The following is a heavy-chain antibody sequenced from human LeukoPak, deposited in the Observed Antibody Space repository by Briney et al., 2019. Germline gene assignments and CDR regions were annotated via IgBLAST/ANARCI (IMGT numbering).Heavy chain of an antibody. CDR1: EFAFSDYA. D-gene: IGHD3-22*01. V-gene: IGHV3-23*01. Sequence: PGGSLRLSCVASEFAFSDYAMCWVRQAPGKGLEWVSGISDSGGSTYFADSVKGRFTISRDNSKNTLYLQMNSLRAEDTAVYYCARADYYDSSGYNDYWGQGTLVTVSS. J-gene: IGHJ4*02. CDR3: ARADYYDSSGYNDY. CDR2: ISDSGGST.